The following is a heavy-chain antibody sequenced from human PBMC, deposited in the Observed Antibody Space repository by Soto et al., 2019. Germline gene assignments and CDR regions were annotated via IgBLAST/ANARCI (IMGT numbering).Heavy chain of an antibody. V-gene: IGHV4-61*08. D-gene: IGHD2-2*01. CDR1: GDTIGTGGYT. Sequence: SVTLPLTCDVSGDTIGTGGYTWAWIRQPPGKGLEWIGYIYYSGSTNYNPSLKSRVTISVDTSKNQFSLKLSSVTAADTAVYYCARGIVVPAAMPNAFDIWGQGTMVTVSS. J-gene: IGHJ3*02. CDR2: IYYSGST. CDR3: ARGIVVPAAMPNAFDI.